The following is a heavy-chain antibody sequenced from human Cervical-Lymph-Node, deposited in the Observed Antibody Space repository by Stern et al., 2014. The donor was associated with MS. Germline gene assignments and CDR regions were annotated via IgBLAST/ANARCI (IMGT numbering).Heavy chain of an antibody. Sequence: EVQLVESGAEVKKPGESLKISCKGSGYSFTSYWIGWVRQMPGKGLEWMGIINPGDSDTRYSPSFQGQVTISADKSISTAYLQWRSLKASDTAMYYCARRHCSSRRCGWFDPWGQGTLVTVSS. CDR1: GYSFTSYW. V-gene: IGHV5-51*01. CDR2: INPGDSDT. D-gene: IGHD2-2*01. CDR3: ARRHCSSRRCGWFDP. J-gene: IGHJ5*02.